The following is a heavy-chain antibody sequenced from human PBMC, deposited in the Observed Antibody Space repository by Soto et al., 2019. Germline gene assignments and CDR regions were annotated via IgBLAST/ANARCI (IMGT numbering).Heavy chain of an antibody. CDR2: ISGSGGST. J-gene: IGHJ6*02. Sequence: SGGSLRLSCAASGFTFSSYSMSWVRQAPGKGLEWVSAISGSGGSTYYADSVKGRFTISRDNSKNTLYLQMNSLRAEDTAVYYCAKDSMQGVGFLPLGYYGMDVWGQGTTVTVSS. V-gene: IGHV3-23*01. D-gene: IGHD2-21*01. CDR3: AKDSMQGVGFLPLGYYGMDV. CDR1: GFTFSSYS.